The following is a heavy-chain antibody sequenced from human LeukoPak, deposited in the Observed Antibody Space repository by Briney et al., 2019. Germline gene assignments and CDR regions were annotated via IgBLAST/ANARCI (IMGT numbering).Heavy chain of an antibody. V-gene: IGHV3-53*01. D-gene: IGHD3-10*01. Sequence: GGSLRLSCAASGFTVSSNYMSWVRQALGKGLEWVSVIYSGGSTYYADSVKGRFTISRDNSKNTLYLQMNSLRAEDTAVYYCASGEYYGSGSPSPFDYWGQGTLVTVSS. CDR2: IYSGGST. CDR1: GFTVSSNY. J-gene: IGHJ4*02. CDR3: ASGEYYGSGSPSPFDY.